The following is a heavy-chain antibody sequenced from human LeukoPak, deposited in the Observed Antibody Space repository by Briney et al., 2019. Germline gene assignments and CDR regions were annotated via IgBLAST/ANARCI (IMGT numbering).Heavy chain of an antibody. V-gene: IGHV4-4*07. CDR2: IYTSGST. D-gene: IGHD3-22*01. CDR1: GGSISSYY. J-gene: IGHJ5*02. Sequence: SETLSLTCTVSGGSISSYYWSWIRQPAGKGLEWIGRIYTSGSTNFNPSLKSRVTMSVDTSKNQFSLKLSSVTAADTAVYNCARGWADDSSGYYYLEWFDPWGQGTLVTVSS. CDR3: ARGWADDSSGYYYLEWFDP.